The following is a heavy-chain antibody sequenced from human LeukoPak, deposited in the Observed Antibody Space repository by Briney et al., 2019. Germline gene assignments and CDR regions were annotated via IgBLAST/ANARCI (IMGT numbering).Heavy chain of an antibody. D-gene: IGHD3-16*01. CDR1: GYTFTDRY. CDR3: ARENIIGGIVDGEDY. Sequence: GASVKVSCKASGYTFTDRYIHWVRQAPGQGLEWMGWINPDSGDTYYTQKFQGRITMTRDTSISTVYMELTRLTYDDTAVYYCARENIIGGIVDGEDYWGQGTLVTVSS. CDR2: INPDSGDT. J-gene: IGHJ4*02. V-gene: IGHV1-2*02.